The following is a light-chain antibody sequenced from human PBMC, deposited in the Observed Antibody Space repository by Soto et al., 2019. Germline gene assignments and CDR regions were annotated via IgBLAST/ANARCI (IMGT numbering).Light chain of an antibody. CDR3: QKYNSAPLT. CDR1: QGISNN. J-gene: IGKJ3*01. Sequence: QSPSSLSASIGDRVTIPCRASQGISNNLAWYQQKPGKVPKLLIYAASTLQSGVPSRFSGSGSGTDFTLTISGLQPEDVATYYCQKYNSAPLTFGPGTKVDIK. CDR2: AAS. V-gene: IGKV1-27*01.